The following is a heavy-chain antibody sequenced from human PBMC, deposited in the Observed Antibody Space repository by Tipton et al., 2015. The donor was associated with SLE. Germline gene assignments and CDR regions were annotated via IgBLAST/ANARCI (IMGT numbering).Heavy chain of an antibody. CDR1: GFNFSDYY. CDR3: AKSGDDGADY. J-gene: IGHJ4*02. CDR2: ISSSSITI. D-gene: IGHD5-12*01. Sequence: SLRLSCEASGFNFSDYYMSWIRQAPGKGLEWVSYISSSSITIFDADSVKGRFSISRDNAKNSVYLQMNSLSAEDTAVYYWAKSGDDGADYWGQGTLVTVSS. V-gene: IGHV3-11*04.